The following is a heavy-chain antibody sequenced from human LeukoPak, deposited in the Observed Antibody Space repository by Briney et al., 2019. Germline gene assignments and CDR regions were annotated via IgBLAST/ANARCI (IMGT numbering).Heavy chain of an antibody. J-gene: IGHJ4*02. CDR3: AKDPSLAYCGGDCYLHYFDY. Sequence: GGSLRLSCAASGFTFSSYGMHWVRQAPGKGLEWVAFIRYDGSNKYYADSVKGRFTISRDNSKNTLYLQMNSLRAEDTAVYYCAKDPSLAYCGGDCYLHYFDYWGQGTLVTVSS. D-gene: IGHD2-21*02. CDR1: GFTFSSYG. V-gene: IGHV3-30*02. CDR2: IRYDGSNK.